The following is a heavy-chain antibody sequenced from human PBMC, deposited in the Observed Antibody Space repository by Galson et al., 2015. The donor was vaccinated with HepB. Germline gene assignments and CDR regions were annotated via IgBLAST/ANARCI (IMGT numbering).Heavy chain of an antibody. CDR2: MRQDGSEK. V-gene: IGHV3-7*01. CDR1: GFTFSSYW. CDR3: ARGLERIIPVPSGFDY. J-gene: IGHJ4*02. Sequence: SLRLSCAASGFTFSSYWMTWVRQAPGKGLEWVANMRQDGSEKYYVDSVKGRFTISRDNAKSSLYLQMNSLRVEDTAVYYCARGLERIIPVPSGFDYWGQGTLVTVSS. D-gene: IGHD3-3*01.